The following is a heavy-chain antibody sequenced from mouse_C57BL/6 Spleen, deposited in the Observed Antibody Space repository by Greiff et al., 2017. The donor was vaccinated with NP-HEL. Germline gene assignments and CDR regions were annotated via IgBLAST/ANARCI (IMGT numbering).Heavy chain of an antibody. CDR2: IHPNSGST. CDR1: GYTFTSYW. D-gene: IGHD5-5*01. Sequence: QVHVNQSGAELVKPGASVKLSCKASGYTFTSYWMHWVKQRPGQGLEWIGMIHPNSGSTNYNEKFKSKATLTVDKSSSTAYMQLSSLKSEDSAVYYCARYDYLRQWGSMDYWGQGTSVTVSS. V-gene: IGHV1-64*01. J-gene: IGHJ4*01. CDR3: ARYDYLRQWGSMDY.